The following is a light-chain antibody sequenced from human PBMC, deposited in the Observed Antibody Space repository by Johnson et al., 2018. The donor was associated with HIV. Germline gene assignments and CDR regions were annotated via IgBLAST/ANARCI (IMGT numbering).Light chain of an antibody. Sequence: QSVLTQPPSVSAAPGQKVTISCSGSSSNIGNNYVSWYQQFPGKAPKLLIYDNNKRPSGIPDRFSGSKSGTSATLGITGLQTGDEADYYFGTWDSSLSAGGVFGTGTKVTVL. CDR1: SSNIGNNY. CDR3: GTWDSSLSAGGV. J-gene: IGLJ1*01. CDR2: DNN. V-gene: IGLV1-51*01.